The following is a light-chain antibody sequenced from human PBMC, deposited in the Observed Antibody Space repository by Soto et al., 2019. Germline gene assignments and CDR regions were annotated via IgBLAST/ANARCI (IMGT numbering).Light chain of an antibody. J-gene: IGKJ3*01. CDR2: AAT. CDR3: LQHNTFPFT. Sequence: DIQMTQSPSSLSASVGDRVTITCRASQGINNHLGWYQQRPGKAPKRLIYAATNLKGRVPSRFSGSGSGTEFPLTISKPKPENFATYYFLQHNTFPFTFVPGTKVDVK. CDR1: QGINNH. V-gene: IGKV1-17*02.